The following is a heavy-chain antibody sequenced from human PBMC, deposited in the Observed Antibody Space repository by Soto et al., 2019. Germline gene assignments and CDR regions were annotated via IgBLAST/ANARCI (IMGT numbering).Heavy chain of an antibody. Sequence: GGSLRLSCAASGFTFSNYAMSWVRQAPGKGLEWVSAISGSAVSTYYADSVKGRFAISRVNSKNALYLQMNGLRAGDTAVYYCARILIIGTTRGSDFDYRGQGTLVTSPQ. V-gene: IGHV3-23*01. CDR3: ARILIIGTTRGSDFDY. CDR1: GFTFSNYA. J-gene: IGHJ4*02. D-gene: IGHD1-20*01. CDR2: ISGSAVST.